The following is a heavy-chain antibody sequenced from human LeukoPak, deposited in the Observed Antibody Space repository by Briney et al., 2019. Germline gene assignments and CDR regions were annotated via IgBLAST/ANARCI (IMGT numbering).Heavy chain of an antibody. CDR3: ATQASSSSFYYFVY. D-gene: IGHD6-6*01. V-gene: IGHV3-30*02. J-gene: IGHJ4*02. CDR1: GFTFSSYG. Sequence: GGSLRLSCAASGFTFSSYGMHWVRQAPGKGLEWVAFIRYDGSNKYYADSVKGRFTISRDNSKNTLYLQMNSLRAEDTAVYYCATQASSSSFYYFVYWGQGTLVTVSS. CDR2: IRYDGSNK.